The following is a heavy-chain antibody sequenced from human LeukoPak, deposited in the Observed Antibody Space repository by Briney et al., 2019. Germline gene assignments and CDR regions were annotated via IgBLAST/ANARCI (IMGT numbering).Heavy chain of an antibody. CDR2: ISSSSSYI. CDR1: GFTFSSYS. Sequence: PGGSLRLSCAASGFTFSSYSMNWVRQAPGKGLEWVSSISSSSSYIYYADSVKGRFTISRDNAKNSLYLRMNSLRAEDTAVYYCAREGGGYDALYDYWGQGTLVTVSS. D-gene: IGHD5-12*01. CDR3: AREGGGYDALYDY. J-gene: IGHJ4*02. V-gene: IGHV3-21*01.